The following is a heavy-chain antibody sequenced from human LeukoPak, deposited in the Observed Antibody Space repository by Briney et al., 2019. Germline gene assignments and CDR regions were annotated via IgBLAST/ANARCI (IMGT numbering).Heavy chain of an antibody. CDR1: GFTFSDYY. Sequence: GGSLRLSCAASGFTFSDYYMSWIRQAPGMGLEWISYISTSGSTIYYADSVKGRFTISRDNAKNSLYLQMNSLRAEDTAVYYCARDGDGYNYKLDYWGQGTLVTVSS. J-gene: IGHJ4*02. CDR2: ISTSGSTI. D-gene: IGHD5-24*01. CDR3: ARDGDGYNYKLDY. V-gene: IGHV3-11*01.